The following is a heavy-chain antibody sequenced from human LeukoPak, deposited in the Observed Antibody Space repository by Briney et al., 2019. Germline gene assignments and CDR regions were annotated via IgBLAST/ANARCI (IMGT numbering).Heavy chain of an antibody. Sequence: PGGSLRLSCAASGFTFSSYGMHWVRQAPGKGLEWVAVIWYDGSNKYYADSVKGRFTIPRDNSKNTLYLQMNSLRAEDTAVYYCARMTDWFDPWGQGTLVTVSS. CDR2: IWYDGSNK. CDR1: GFTFSSYG. V-gene: IGHV3-33*01. CDR3: ARMTDWFDP. J-gene: IGHJ5*02.